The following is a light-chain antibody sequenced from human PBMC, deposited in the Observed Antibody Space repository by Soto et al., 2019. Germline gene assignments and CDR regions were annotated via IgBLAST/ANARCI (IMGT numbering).Light chain of an antibody. CDR3: AAWDHSLNAIL. CDR1: ASNIGTFY. J-gene: IGLJ3*02. CDR2: ADN. Sequence: QSVLTQPPSASATPGQGVTVSCSGSASNIGTFYVSWYQHLPGTAPKLLIYADNQRPSGVPDRFSGSKSGTSASLAISGLRSGDEADYYCAAWDHSLNAILFGGGTKLTVL. V-gene: IGLV1-47*02.